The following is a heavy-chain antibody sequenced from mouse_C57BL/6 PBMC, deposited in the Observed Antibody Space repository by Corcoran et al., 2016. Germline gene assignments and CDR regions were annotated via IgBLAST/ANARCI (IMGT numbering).Heavy chain of an antibody. CDR3: ASWGPGTEAMDY. D-gene: IGHD3-3*01. CDR2: IYPGSGST. Sequence: QVQLQQPGAELVKPGASVKMSCKASGYTFTSYWITWVKQRPGQGLEWIGDIYPGSGSTNYNEKFKSKATLTIDTSSSTAYMQLSSLTSEDSAVYYCASWGPGTEAMDYWGQGTSVTVSS. V-gene: IGHV1-55*01. J-gene: IGHJ4*01. CDR1: GYTFTSYW.